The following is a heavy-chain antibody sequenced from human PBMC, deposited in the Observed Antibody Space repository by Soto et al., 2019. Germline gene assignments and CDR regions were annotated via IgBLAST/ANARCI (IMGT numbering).Heavy chain of an antibody. Sequence: AGSLRLSCVVSGLSLNNYAIAWVRHAPGKGLEFVSTIDVLDGAWYSDSVRGRLAISRDVSRNTVYLQMSSLRVEDTAIYFCSDWRAGGPVNLDHWGPGTPVTVS. CDR1: GLSLNNYA. V-gene: IGHV3-23*01. CDR3: SDWRAGGPVNLDH. CDR2: IDVLDGA. J-gene: IGHJ4*02. D-gene: IGHD2-15*01.